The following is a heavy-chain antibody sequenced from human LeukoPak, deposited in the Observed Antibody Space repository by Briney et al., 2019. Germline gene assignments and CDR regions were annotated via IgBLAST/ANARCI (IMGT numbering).Heavy chain of an antibody. V-gene: IGHV3-23*01. Sequence: PGGSLRLSCAASGFTFSSYAMSWVRQAPGKGLEWVSAISGSGGSTYYADSVKGRFTISRDNAKNSLYLQMNSLRAEDTAVYYCARAMVRGVIGFDYWGQGTLVTVSS. CDR2: ISGSGGST. J-gene: IGHJ4*02. CDR1: GFTFSSYA. CDR3: ARAMVRGVIGFDY. D-gene: IGHD3-10*01.